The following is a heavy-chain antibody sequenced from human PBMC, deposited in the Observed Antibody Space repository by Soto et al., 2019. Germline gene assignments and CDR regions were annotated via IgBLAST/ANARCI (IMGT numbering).Heavy chain of an antibody. D-gene: IGHD1-1*01. CDR2: IFYSGTT. J-gene: IGHJ6*02. CDR1: GDSISSADYY. CDR3: ARDLWVEPELYYYGMDV. V-gene: IGHV4-30-4*01. Sequence: SSETLSLTCTVSGDSISSADYYWSWIRQTPGKGLEWIGHIFYSGTTYYNPSLKSRLTISVDTSKNHFSLRLTSVTAADTAVYYCARDLWVEPELYYYGMDVWGQGTTVTVSS.